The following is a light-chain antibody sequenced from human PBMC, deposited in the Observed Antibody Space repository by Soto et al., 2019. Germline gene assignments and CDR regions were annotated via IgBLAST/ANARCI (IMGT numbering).Light chain of an antibody. CDR1: GIDDYDYNF. CDR2: EVN. J-gene: IGLJ2*01. Sequence: QSALTQPPSASGSAGHSVTIPCTGTGIDDYDYNFVSWYQHHPGKVPKLIIFEVNKRPSGAPDRFSGSKSGTTASLTVSGLQADDEADYYCSTFAVSPVIFGGGTKLTVL. V-gene: IGLV2-8*01. CDR3: STFAVSPVI.